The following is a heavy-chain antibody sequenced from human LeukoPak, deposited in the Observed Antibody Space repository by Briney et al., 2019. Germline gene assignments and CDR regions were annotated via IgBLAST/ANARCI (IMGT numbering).Heavy chain of an antibody. Sequence: PGGSLRLSCAASGFTFSNYAMTWVRQAPGKGLEWVSIIYSGGITYYTDSVKGRFTISRDNSKNTLYLQMNSLRAEDTAVYYCAKGGYDSSGYYDYWGQGTLVTVSS. D-gene: IGHD3-22*01. V-gene: IGHV3-66*02. CDR1: GFTFSNYA. CDR2: IIYSGGIT. J-gene: IGHJ4*02. CDR3: AKGGYDSSGYYDY.